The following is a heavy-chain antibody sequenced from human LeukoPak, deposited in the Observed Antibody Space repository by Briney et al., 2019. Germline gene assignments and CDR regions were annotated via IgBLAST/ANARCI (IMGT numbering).Heavy chain of an antibody. D-gene: IGHD2-2*01. J-gene: IGHJ4*02. CDR2: IKQDGSEK. Sequence: GGSLRLSCVTSGFTFSNYWMSWVRQAPGEGLEWVASIKQDGSEKYYVDSLRGRFTISRDNSKNTLYLQMNSLRAEDTAVYYCARDYCSSTSCLFDYWGQGTLVTVSS. V-gene: IGHV3-7*01. CDR3: ARDYCSSTSCLFDY. CDR1: GFTFSNYW.